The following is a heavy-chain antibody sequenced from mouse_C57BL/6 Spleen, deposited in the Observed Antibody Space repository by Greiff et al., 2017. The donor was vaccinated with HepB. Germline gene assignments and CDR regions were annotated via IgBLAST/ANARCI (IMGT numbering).Heavy chain of an antibody. CDR3: TRDGGYGNYDAMDY. CDR1: GFTFSSYA. Sequence: DVKLQESGEGLVKPGGSLKLSCAASGFTFSSYAMSWVRQTPEKRLEWVAYISSGGDYIYYADTVKGRFTISRDNARNTLYLQMSSLKSEDTAMYYCTRDGGYGNYDAMDYWGQGTSVTVSS. J-gene: IGHJ4*01. CDR2: ISSGGDYI. D-gene: IGHD2-10*02. V-gene: IGHV5-9-1*02.